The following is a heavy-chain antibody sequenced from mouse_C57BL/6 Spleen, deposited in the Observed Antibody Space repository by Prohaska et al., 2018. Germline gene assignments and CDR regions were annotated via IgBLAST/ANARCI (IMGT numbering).Heavy chain of an antibody. V-gene: IGHV1-64*01. D-gene: IGHD2-5*01. CDR2: IHPNSCCT. J-gene: IGHJ3*01. Sequence: QVQLQQPGAELVKPGASVKLSCKASGYTFTSYWMHWVKQRPGQGLEWIGMIHPNSCCTNYKEKVKSKVTLNVDKSASTAYMQRRSLTSEDSAVYYCAREKAFYGFYSNYPSWFAYWGQGTLVTVSA. CDR3: AREKAFYGFYSNYPSWFAY. CDR1: GYTFTSYW.